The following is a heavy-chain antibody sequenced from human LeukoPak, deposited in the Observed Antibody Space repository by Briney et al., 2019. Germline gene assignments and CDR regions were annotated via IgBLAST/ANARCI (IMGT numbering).Heavy chain of an antibody. V-gene: IGHV1-8*01. CDR3: ARPYYDFWSGYYHFDY. J-gene: IGHJ4*02. Sequence: ASVKVSCKASGYTFTSYDINWVRQATGQGLEWMGWMNPNSGNTGYAQKFQGRVTMTRHTSISTAYMELSSLRSEDTAVYYCARPYYDFWSGYYHFDYWGQGTLVTVSS. CDR2: MNPNSGNT. D-gene: IGHD3-3*01. CDR1: GYTFTSYD.